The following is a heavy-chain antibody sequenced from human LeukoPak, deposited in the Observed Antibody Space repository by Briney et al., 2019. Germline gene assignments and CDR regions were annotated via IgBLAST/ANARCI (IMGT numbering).Heavy chain of an antibody. CDR2: ISSSSTYT. CDR1: GFTFSDYY. Sequence: PGGSLRLSCAASGFTFSDYYTSWIRQAPGKGLEWVSYISSSSTYTNYADSVKGRFTVSRDNAKNSLYLQMNSLRAEDTAVYYCARVGYDRGGYYYAFDYWGQGTLVTVSS. J-gene: IGHJ4*02. V-gene: IGHV3-11*06. D-gene: IGHD3-22*01. CDR3: ARVGYDRGGYYYAFDY.